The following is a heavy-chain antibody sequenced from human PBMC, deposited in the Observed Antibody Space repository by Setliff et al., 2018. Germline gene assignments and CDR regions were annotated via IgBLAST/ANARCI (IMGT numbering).Heavy chain of an antibody. V-gene: IGHV3-48*01. D-gene: IGHD3-3*01. CDR1: GFTFSSYS. J-gene: IGHJ6*03. Sequence: GSLRLSCEASGFTFSSYSMNWVRQAPGKGLEWVAHISYSSGSISYADSVKGRFTISRGSSTNTVYLQMNSLRGDDTAVYYCARDGPLYDNFWNAPGYMDVWGKGTTVTVSS. CDR2: ISYSSGSI. CDR3: ARDGPLYDNFWNAPGYMDV.